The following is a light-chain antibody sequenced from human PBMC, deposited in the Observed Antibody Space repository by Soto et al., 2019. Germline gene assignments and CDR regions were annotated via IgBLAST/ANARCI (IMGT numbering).Light chain of an antibody. Sequence: QPVLTQSPSASASLGASVKLTCTLSSGHSSYAIAWHQQQPEKGPRYLMKLNSDGRHSKGDGIPDRFSGSSSGAERYLTIAGLQSEDEADYYCQTWGTGTVVFGGGTKLTVL. CDR1: SGHSSYA. CDR2: LNSDGRH. CDR3: QTWGTGTVV. V-gene: IGLV4-69*01. J-gene: IGLJ2*01.